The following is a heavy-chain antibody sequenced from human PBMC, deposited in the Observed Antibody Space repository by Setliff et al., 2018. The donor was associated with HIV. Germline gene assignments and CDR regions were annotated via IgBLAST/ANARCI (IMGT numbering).Heavy chain of an antibody. V-gene: IGHV5-51*01. CDR2: IYPGDSDT. CDR3: ARGNYDILTGYIGYYDY. Sequence: PGESLKISCKGSGYSFTSYWIGWVRQMPGKGLEWMGIIYPGDSDTRYGPSFQGQVTISADKSISTAYLQWSSLKASDTAMYYCARGNYDILTGYIGYYDYWGQGTLVTISS. J-gene: IGHJ4*02. D-gene: IGHD3-9*01. CDR1: GYSFTSYW.